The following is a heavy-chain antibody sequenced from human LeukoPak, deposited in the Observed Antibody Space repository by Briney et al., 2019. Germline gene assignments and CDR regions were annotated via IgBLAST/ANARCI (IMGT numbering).Heavy chain of an antibody. CDR2: IYYSGST. CDR1: GGSIRSYY. D-gene: IGHD3-22*01. CDR3: ARGGGSTDYYDSSGYF. V-gene: IGHV4-59*01. J-gene: IGHJ4*02. Sequence: AETLSLTCTVSGGSIRSYYWSWIRQPPGKGLEWVGYIYYSGSTKYNPSLKSRVTIHVGPSKNQFSLKLSCVTAADPAVYYCARGGGSTDYYDSSGYFWGEGTLVTVSS.